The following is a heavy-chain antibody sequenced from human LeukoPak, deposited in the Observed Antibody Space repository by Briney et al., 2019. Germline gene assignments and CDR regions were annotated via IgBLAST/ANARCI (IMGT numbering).Heavy chain of an antibody. Sequence: PSETLSLTCTVSGASINSDTYYWGWIRQPPGKGLEWIGTHSHSGSAYYNPSLSSRITMSLDTSENQLSLKLYSVTAADTAIYYCARYQTGTMFAVWGQGTLVTISS. D-gene: IGHD1/OR15-1a*01. CDR1: GASINSDTYY. CDR3: ARYQTGTMFAV. J-gene: IGHJ4*02. V-gene: IGHV4-39*07. CDR2: HSHSGSA.